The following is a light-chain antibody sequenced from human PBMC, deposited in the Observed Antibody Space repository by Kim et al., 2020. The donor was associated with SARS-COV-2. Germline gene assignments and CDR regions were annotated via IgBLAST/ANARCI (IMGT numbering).Light chain of an antibody. V-gene: IGKV3-20*01. CDR1: QVVSSTY. Sequence: LSPGERAALSSRANQVVSSTYLAWYQQKPGQAPRLLIYATSSRATGIPDRFSGSGSGTDFTLTISRLEPEDFAVYYCQQYDTSRTFGQGTKVDIK. CDR2: ATS. J-gene: IGKJ1*01. CDR3: QQYDTSRT.